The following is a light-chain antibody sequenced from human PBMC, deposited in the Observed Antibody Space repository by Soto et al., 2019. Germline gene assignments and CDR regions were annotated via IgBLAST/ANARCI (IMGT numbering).Light chain of an antibody. CDR2: GAS. CDR1: QSVSSSY. J-gene: IGKJ2*01. CDR3: QHYASSPYT. V-gene: IGKV3-20*01. Sequence: EIVLTQSPGTLSLSPGERATLSCRASQSVSSSYLAWYQQKPGQAPTLLIYGASSRATGIPDRFSGSGSGTDFTLTISRLEPEDFAVYYCQHYASSPYTFGQGTKLEI.